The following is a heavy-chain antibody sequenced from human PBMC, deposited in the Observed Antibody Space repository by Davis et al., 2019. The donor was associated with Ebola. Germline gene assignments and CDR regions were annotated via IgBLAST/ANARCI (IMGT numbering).Heavy chain of an antibody. CDR1: GFIFNNYG. D-gene: IGHD3-16*01. Sequence: GESLKISCAASGFIFNNYGMHWVRQAPGKGLEWVAVISYDATDKFYADSVKGRFTISRDNSKNTLYLQMNSLRPEDTALYYCAKPYLYGVDYWGQGTLVTVSS. V-gene: IGHV3-30*18. CDR3: AKPYLYGVDY. J-gene: IGHJ4*02. CDR2: ISYDATDK.